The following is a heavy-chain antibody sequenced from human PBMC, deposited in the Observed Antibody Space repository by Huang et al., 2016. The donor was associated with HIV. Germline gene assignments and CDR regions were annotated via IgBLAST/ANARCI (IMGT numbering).Heavy chain of an antibody. CDR3: ARRAASGWQQEYFHL. J-gene: IGHJ1*01. D-gene: IGHD6-19*01. V-gene: IGHV2-5*01. CDR1: GFSLSTSGVG. CDR2: IHWNNDK. Sequence: QITLKESGPTLVKPTQTLTLTCTFSGFSLSTSGVGVGWIRQPPGKALEWLALIHWNNDKDYNSSRKSRLTITKYTSKNQVVLTMANVDPLDTATYYCARRAASGWQQEYFHLWGQGTLVTVSS.